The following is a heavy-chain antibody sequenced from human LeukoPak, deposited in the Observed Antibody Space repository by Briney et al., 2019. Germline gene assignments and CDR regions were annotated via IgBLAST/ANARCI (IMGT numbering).Heavy chain of an antibody. Sequence: PSETLSLTCTVSGGSISSSSYYWDWIRQPPGKGLEWIGTIYYSGTTYYNPSLKSRVTISVDTSRNQFSLKLSSVTATDTAVYYCARMIGDDAFDIWGQGTMVTASS. D-gene: IGHD3-22*01. J-gene: IGHJ3*02. CDR3: ARMIGDDAFDI. CDR1: GGSISSSSYY. V-gene: IGHV4-39*01. CDR2: IYYSGTT.